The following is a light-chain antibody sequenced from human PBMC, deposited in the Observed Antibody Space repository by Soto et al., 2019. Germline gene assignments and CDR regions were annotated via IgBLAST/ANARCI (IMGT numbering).Light chain of an antibody. CDR3: AAWDASLNGVV. CDR1: SSNIGSNT. Sequence: QSVLTQPPSASGTPGQRVTISCSGSSSNIGSNTVNWYQQLPGTAPKLLIYSNNQRPSGVPDRFSGYKSGTSASLAISGLQSEDEADYYCAAWDASLNGVVFGGGTKLTVL. V-gene: IGLV1-44*01. J-gene: IGLJ2*01. CDR2: SNN.